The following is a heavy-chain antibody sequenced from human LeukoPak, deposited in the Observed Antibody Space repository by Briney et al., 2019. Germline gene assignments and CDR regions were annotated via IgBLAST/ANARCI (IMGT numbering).Heavy chain of an antibody. Sequence: GGSLRLSCAASGFTVSSKYMSWVRQAPGKGLEWVSYISGTGSTIFYADSVKGRFTISRDNAKNSLYLLMNSLRAEDTAVYYCAREASYYFDYWGQGTLVTVSS. V-gene: IGHV3-48*03. CDR1: GFTVSSKY. J-gene: IGHJ4*02. CDR3: AREASYYFDY. CDR2: ISGTGSTI. D-gene: IGHD6-6*01.